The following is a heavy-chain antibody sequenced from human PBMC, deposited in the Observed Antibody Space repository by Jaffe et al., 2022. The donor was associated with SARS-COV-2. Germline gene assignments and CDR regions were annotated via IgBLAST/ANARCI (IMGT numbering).Heavy chain of an antibody. CDR1: GFTFSSYA. D-gene: IGHD6-19*01. J-gene: IGHJ6*02. V-gene: IGHV3-30-3*01. CDR3: ARDLGGSSGWYVGRYYYYGMDV. Sequence: QVQLVESGGGVVQPGRSLRLSCAASGFTFSSYAMHWVRQAPGKGLEWVAVISYDGSNKYYADSVKGRFTISRDNSKNTLYLQMNSLRAEDTAVYYCARDLGGSSGWYVGRYYYYGMDVWGQGTTVTVSS. CDR2: ISYDGSNK.